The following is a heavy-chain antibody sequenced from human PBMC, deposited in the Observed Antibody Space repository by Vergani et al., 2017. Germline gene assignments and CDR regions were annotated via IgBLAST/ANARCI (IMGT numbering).Heavy chain of an antibody. CDR3: AGQSSYGYDNYYYYYMDV. CDR2: IYYSGST. CDR1: GGSISSSSYY. V-gene: IGHV4-39*01. J-gene: IGHJ6*03. D-gene: IGHD5-18*01. Sequence: QLQLQESGPGLVKPSETLSLTCTVSGGSISSSSYYWGWIRQPPGKGLEWIGSIYYSGSTYYNPSLKSRVTISVDTSKNQFSLKLSSVTAADTAVYYCAGQSSYGYDNYYYYYMDVWGKGTTVTVSS.